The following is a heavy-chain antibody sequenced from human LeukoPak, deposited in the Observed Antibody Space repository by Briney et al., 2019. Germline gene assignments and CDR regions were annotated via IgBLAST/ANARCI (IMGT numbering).Heavy chain of an antibody. D-gene: IGHD4-17*01. CDR3: AKLPLDYGDYSPAGAFDI. Sequence: GGSLRLSCAASGFTFSSYSMNWVRQAPGKGLEWVSYISSSSSTIYYADSVKGRFTISRDNAKNSLYLQMNSLRAEDTAVYYCAKLPLDYGDYSPAGAFDIWGQGTMVTVSS. CDR1: GFTFSSYS. CDR2: ISSSSSTI. V-gene: IGHV3-48*01. J-gene: IGHJ3*02.